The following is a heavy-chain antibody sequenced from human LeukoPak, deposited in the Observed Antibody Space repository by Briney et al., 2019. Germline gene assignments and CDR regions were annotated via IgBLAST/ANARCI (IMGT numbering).Heavy chain of an antibody. CDR3: ARDALQLERLSDWFDP. CDR2: ISYDGSNK. Sequence: GRSLRLSCAASGFTFSSYAMHWVRQAPGKGLEWVAVISYDGSNKYYADSVKGRFTISRDNSKNTLYLQMNSPRAEDTAVYYCARDALQLERLSDWFDPWGQGTLVTVSS. CDR1: GFTFSSYA. J-gene: IGHJ5*02. D-gene: IGHD1-1*01. V-gene: IGHV3-30*04.